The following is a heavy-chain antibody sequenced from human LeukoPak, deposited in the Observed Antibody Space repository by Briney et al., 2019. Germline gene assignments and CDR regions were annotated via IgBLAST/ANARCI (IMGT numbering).Heavy chain of an antibody. Sequence: SETLSLTCTVSGGSISSGYYYWTWIRQHPGKGLEWIGYIYHSGSTYYNPSLKSRVTISVDTSTNQFPLKLSSVPAADTAVYYCARRDQMQENVFDIWGQGTMVTVSS. CDR2: IYHSGST. V-gene: IGHV4-31*03. CDR1: GGSISSGYYY. J-gene: IGHJ3*02. D-gene: IGHD2-2*01. CDR3: ARRDQMQENVFDI.